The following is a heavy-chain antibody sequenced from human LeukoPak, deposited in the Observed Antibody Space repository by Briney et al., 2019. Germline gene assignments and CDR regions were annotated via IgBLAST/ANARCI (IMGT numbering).Heavy chain of an antibody. V-gene: IGHV3-21*01. CDR3: AREGRSYYYMDV. Sequence: GGSLRLSCAASGFTFSSYGMSWVRQAPGKGLEWVSSISSSSSYIYYADSVKGRFTISRDNAKNSLYLQMNSLRAEDTAVYYCAREGRSYYYMDVWGKGTTVTVSS. CDR2: ISSSSSYI. J-gene: IGHJ6*03. D-gene: IGHD2-15*01. CDR1: GFTFSSYG.